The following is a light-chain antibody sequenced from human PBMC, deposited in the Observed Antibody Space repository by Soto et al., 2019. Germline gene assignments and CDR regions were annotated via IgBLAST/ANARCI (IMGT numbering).Light chain of an antibody. Sequence: QSVLTQPPSASGTPGQRVTISCSGSSSNIGSYTVNWYQQLPGTAPKLLIYTNNQRPSGVPDRFSGSKSGTSASLAIGLQSEDEADYYCAAWDDSLNGYVFGTGTKLTVL. CDR3: AAWDDSLNGYV. CDR2: TNN. J-gene: IGLJ1*01. V-gene: IGLV1-44*01. CDR1: SSNIGSYT.